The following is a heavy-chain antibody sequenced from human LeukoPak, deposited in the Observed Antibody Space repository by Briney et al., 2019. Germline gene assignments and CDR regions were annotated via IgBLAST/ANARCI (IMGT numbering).Heavy chain of an antibody. CDR1: GFTFRDYA. CDR3: ARGLGIDY. V-gene: IGHV3-48*01. J-gene: IGHJ4*02. CDR2: ISSSSSTI. D-gene: IGHD7-27*01. Sequence: QAGGSLRLSCAASGFTFRDYAMHWVRQAPGKGLEWVSYISSSSSTIYYADSVKGRFTISRDNAKNSLYLQMNSLRAEDTAVYYCARGLGIDYWGQGTLVTVSS.